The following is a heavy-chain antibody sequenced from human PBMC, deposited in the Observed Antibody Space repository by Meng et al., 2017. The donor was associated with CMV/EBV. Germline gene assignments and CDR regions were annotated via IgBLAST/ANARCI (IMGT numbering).Heavy chain of an antibody. D-gene: IGHD3-3*01. Sequence: YMDWVRQAPGKGLEWIGSIYYSGSTYYNPSLKSRVTISVDTSKNQFPLKLSSVTAADTAVYYCARGHGGIFGVVIGGDWFDPWGQGTLVTVSS. V-gene: IGHV4-39*06. CDR3: ARGHGGIFGVVIGGDWFDP. J-gene: IGHJ5*02. CDR1: Y. CDR2: IYYSGST.